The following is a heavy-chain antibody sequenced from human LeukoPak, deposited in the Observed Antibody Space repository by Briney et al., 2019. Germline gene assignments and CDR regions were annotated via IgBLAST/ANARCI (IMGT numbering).Heavy chain of an antibody. V-gene: IGHV3-9*01. Sequence: SGGSLRLSCAASGFTFDDYAMHWVRQAPGKGLEWVSGISWNSGSIGYADSVKGRFTISRDNAKNSLYLQMNSLRAEDTALYYCAKSHYYDSSGYYSLFDYWGQGTLVTVSS. CDR2: ISWNSGSI. CDR3: AKSHYYDSSGYYSLFDY. D-gene: IGHD3-22*01. J-gene: IGHJ4*02. CDR1: GFTFDDYA.